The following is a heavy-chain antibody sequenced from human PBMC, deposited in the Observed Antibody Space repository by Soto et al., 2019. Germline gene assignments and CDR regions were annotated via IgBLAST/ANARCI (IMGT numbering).Heavy chain of an antibody. D-gene: IGHD4-17*01. CDR1: GGSISSYY. CDR2: IYYSGST. CDR3: ARRSYGDYPDY. Sequence: PSETLSLTCTVSGGSISSYYWRWIRQPPGKGLEWIGYIYYSGSTNYNPSLKSRVTISVDTSKNQFSLKLSSVTAADTAVYYCARRSYGDYPDYWGQGTLVTVSS. V-gene: IGHV4-59*01. J-gene: IGHJ4*02.